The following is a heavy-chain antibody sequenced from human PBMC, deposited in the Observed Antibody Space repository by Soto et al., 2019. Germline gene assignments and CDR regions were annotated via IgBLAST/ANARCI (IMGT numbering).Heavy chain of an antibody. D-gene: IGHD3-22*01. J-gene: IGHJ4*02. CDR3: ARRDRGYDSTGYYYGPFDY. V-gene: IGHV2-5*02. CDR2: IYWDGYK. Sequence: QITLKESGPTLVKPTQTLTLTCTFSGFSLSTNGVGVGWIRQPPGKALEWLALIYWDGYKRYRPSLTSRLTITKETSKNQVVLTMTNMDPVDTATYYCARRDRGYDSTGYYYGPFDYWGQGTLVTVSS. CDR1: GFSLSTNGVG.